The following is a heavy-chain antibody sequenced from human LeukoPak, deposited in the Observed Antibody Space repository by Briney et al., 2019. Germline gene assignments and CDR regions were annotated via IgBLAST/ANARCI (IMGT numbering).Heavy chain of an antibody. CDR3: ATEMPGSGSYNY. CDR1: GYTFTSYG. J-gene: IGHJ4*02. V-gene: IGHV1-18*01. Sequence: ASVKVSCKASGYTFTSYGISWVRQAPGQGLEWMGWISAYNGNTNYAQKLQGRVTMTTDTSTSTAYMELSSLRSEDTAVYYCATEMPGSGSYNYWGQGTLVTVSS. D-gene: IGHD3-10*01. CDR2: ISAYNGNT.